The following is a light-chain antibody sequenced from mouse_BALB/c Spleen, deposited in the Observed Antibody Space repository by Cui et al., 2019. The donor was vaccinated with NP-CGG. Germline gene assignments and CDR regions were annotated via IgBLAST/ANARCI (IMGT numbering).Light chain of an antibody. Sequence: QAVLTPGSAPTTSPGETVTLTCRSSTGAVTTSNYANWVQEKPDHLFTGLIGGTNNRVPGVPARFSGSLIGDKAALTITGAQTEDEAIYFCALWYSNHWVFGGGTKLTVL. CDR1: TGAVTTSNY. J-gene: IGLJ1*01. V-gene: IGLV1*01. CDR3: ALWYSNHWV. CDR2: GTN.